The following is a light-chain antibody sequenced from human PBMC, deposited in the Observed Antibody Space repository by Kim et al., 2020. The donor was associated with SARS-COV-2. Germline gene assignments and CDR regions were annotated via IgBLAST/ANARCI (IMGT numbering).Light chain of an antibody. J-gene: IGKJ2*01. CDR2: WAS. Sequence: DIVMTQSPDSLAVSLGERATFNCKSCQSVLYSSNNKNYLAWYQQKPGQPPKLLIYWASTRESGVPDRFSGSGSGTDFTLTISSLQAEDVAVYYCQQYYSTPYTFGQGTKLEI. CDR1: QSVLYSSNNKNY. V-gene: IGKV4-1*01. CDR3: QQYYSTPYT.